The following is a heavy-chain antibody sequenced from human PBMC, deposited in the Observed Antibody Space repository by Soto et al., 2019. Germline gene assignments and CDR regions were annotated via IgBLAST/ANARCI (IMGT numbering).Heavy chain of an antibody. CDR1: VGSISSYY. D-gene: IGHD3-3*01. V-gene: IGHV4-59*01. CDR3: MGTYYDFWSGYPNAFDI. CDR2: IYYSGST. Sequence: SETLSLTCTVSVGSISSYYWSWIRQPPGKGLEWIGYIYYSGSTNYNPSLKSRVTISVDTSKNQFSLKLSSVTAADTAVYCCMGTYYDFWSGYPNAFDIWGQGTMVTVSS. J-gene: IGHJ3*02.